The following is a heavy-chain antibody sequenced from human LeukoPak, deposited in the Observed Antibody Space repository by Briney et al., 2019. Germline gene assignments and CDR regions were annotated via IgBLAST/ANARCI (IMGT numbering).Heavy chain of an antibody. CDR2: INEDGSKK. V-gene: IGHV3-7*01. CDR3: AKALGLVRGVIGDY. Sequence: GGSLRLSWAASGFSFSRYWMSWVRQAPGKGLEWVGNINEDGSKKNYVDSVKGRFTISRDNAQNSVYLQMNSLRDEDTAVYYCAKALGLVRGVIGDYWGQGTLVSVSS. CDR1: GFSFSRYW. J-gene: IGHJ4*02. D-gene: IGHD3-10*01.